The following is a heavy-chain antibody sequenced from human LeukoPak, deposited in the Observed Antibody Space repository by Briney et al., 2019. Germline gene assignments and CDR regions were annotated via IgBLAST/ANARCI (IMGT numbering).Heavy chain of an antibody. CDR3: ARHPVPYYYDSSGYRIYFDY. V-gene: IGHV5-51*01. D-gene: IGHD3-22*01. Sequence: GXSLQISCQGSGFNFTSYWIGWARQLPGKGLEWMGIIYPGDSDTRYSPSFQGQVTISADKSISTAYLQWSSLRASDTAMYYCARHPVPYYYDSSGYRIYFDYWGQGTLVTVSS. CDR2: IYPGDSDT. CDR1: GFNFTSYW. J-gene: IGHJ4*02.